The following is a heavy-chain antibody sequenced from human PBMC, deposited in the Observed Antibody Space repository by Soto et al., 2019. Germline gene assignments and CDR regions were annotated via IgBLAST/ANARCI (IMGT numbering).Heavy chain of an antibody. D-gene: IGHD5-18*01. V-gene: IGHV3-30*18. CDR1: GFTFSTYG. CDR2: TSRDGGLQ. Sequence: QVQLVESGGGVVQPGRSLRLSCAASGFTFSTYGMQWVRQAPGKGLEWVAVTSRDGGLQYYADSVKGRFTISRDNAKNSLYLQMNGLKAEDTAVYYCAKELHSNGYASCFDFWGQGSLVTVSS. J-gene: IGHJ5*01. CDR3: AKELHSNGYASCFDF.